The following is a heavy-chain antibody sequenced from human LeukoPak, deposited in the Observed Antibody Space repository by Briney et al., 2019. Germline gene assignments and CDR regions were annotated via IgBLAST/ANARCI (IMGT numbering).Heavy chain of an antibody. V-gene: IGHV1-3*01. CDR3: ARSDFTMVRGALDY. J-gene: IGHJ4*02. CDR2: INAGNGNT. Sequence: GESLKVSCKASGYTFTSYAMHWVRQAPGQRLEWMGWINAGNGNTKYSQKFQGRVTITGDTSASTAYMELSSLRSEDTAVYYCARSDFTMVRGALDYWGQGTLVTVSS. D-gene: IGHD3-10*01. CDR1: GYTFTSYA.